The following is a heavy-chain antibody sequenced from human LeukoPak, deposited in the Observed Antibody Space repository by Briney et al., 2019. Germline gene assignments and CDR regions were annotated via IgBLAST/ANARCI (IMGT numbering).Heavy chain of an antibody. J-gene: IGHJ6*03. CDR1: GFTFDDYA. Sequence: GGSLRLSCAASGFTFDDYAMHWVRQAPGKGLEWVSLISWDGGSTYYADSVKGRFTISRDNSKNSLYLQMNSLRAEDTAVYYCARVRPYSSSWYYNGGNYYYMDVWGKGTTVTVSS. CDR3: ARVRPYSSSWYYNGGNYYYMDV. V-gene: IGHV3-43D*03. D-gene: IGHD6-13*01. CDR2: ISWDGGST.